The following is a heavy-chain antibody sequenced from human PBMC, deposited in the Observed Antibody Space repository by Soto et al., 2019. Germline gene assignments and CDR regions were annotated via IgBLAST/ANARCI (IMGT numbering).Heavy chain of an antibody. CDR3: ARVSLPGGWFDP. Sequence: SETLSLTCTVSGGSISSYYWSWIRRPPGKGLEWIGYIYYSGSTNYNPSLKSRVTISVDTSKNQFSLKLSSVTAADTAVYYCARVSLPGGWFDPWGQGTLVTISS. CDR2: IYYSGST. J-gene: IGHJ5*02. CDR1: GGSISSYY. V-gene: IGHV4-59*01.